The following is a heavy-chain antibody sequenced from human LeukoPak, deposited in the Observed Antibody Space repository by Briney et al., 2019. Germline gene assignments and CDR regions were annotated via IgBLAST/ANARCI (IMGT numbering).Heavy chain of an antibody. CDR1: GGSISSGGYS. D-gene: IGHD6-19*01. CDR3: ARVTAVAGAYYFDY. J-gene: IGHJ4*02. Sequence: SQTLSLTCAVSGGSISSGGYSWSWIRQPPGKGLEWIGYIYYSGSTNYNPSLKSRVTISVDTSKNQFSLKLSSVTAADTAVYYCARVTAVAGAYYFDYWGQGTLVTVSS. CDR2: IYYSGST. V-gene: IGHV4-30-4*07.